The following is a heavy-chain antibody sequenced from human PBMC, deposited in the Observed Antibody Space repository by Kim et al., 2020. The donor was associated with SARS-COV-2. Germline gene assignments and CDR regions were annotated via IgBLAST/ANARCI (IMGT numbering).Heavy chain of an antibody. Sequence: SETLSLTCTVSGGSVSSSNYYWGWIRQPPGKGLEWIGSIYYTGSTYYNPSLKSRIAISVDTSKNQFSLKLSSVTAADTAVYYCARERTTHEIDYWGQGALVTVSS. CDR3: ARERTTHEIDY. J-gene: IGHJ4*02. V-gene: IGHV4-39*07. CDR2: IYYTGST. CDR1: GGSVSSSNYY. D-gene: IGHD1-1*01.